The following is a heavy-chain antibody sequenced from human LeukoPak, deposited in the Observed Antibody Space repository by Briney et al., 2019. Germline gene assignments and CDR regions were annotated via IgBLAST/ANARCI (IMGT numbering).Heavy chain of an antibody. CDR2: IYYSGGT. J-gene: IGHJ3*02. CDR1: GGSISSYY. CDR3: ARGGSGSYYRRGAFDI. Sequence: PSETLSLTCTVSGGSISSYYWSWIRQPPGKGLEWIGYIYYSGGTNYNPSLKSRVTISVDTSKNQFSLKLSSVTAADTAVYYCARGGSGSYYRRGAFDIWGQGTMVTVSS. V-gene: IGHV4-59*01. D-gene: IGHD1-26*01.